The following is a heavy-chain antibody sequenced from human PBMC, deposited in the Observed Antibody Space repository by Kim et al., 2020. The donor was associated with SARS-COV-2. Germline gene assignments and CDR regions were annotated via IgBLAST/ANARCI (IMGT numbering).Heavy chain of an antibody. J-gene: IGHJ4*02. Sequence: YYPDSVKGRFTIARDNSKNTLYLQMNSLRAEDTAVYYCAKDGWQQLVPDYWGQGTLVTVSS. V-gene: IGHV3-23*01. CDR3: AKDGWQQLVPDY. D-gene: IGHD6-13*01.